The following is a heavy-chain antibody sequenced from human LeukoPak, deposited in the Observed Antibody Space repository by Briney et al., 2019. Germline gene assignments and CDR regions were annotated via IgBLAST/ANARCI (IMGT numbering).Heavy chain of an antibody. J-gene: IGHJ4*02. CDR1: GFTFSSYA. CDR2: ISGSGGST. D-gene: IGHD3-22*01. CDR3: AKDTYYDSSGLE. V-gene: IGHV3-23*01. Sequence: GGSLRLPCAASGFTFSSYAVSWVRQAPGKGLEWVSAISGSGGSTYYADSVKGRFTISRDNSKNTLYLQMNSLRAEDTAVYYCAKDTYYDSSGLEWGQGTLVTVSS.